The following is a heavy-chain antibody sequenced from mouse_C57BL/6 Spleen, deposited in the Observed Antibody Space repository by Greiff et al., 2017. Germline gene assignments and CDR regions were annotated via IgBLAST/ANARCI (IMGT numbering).Heavy chain of an antibody. CDR1: GYTFTSYW. CDR2: IDPSDSET. D-gene: IGHD1-1*01. Sequence: QVQLQQPGAELVRPGSSVKLSCKASGYTFTSYWMHWVKQRPIQGLEWIGNIDPSDSETHYNQKFKDKATLTVDKSSSTAYMQLSSLTSEDSAVDYCARRGRSSNIDVWGTGTTVTVSS. V-gene: IGHV1-52*01. J-gene: IGHJ1*03. CDR3: ARRGRSSNIDV.